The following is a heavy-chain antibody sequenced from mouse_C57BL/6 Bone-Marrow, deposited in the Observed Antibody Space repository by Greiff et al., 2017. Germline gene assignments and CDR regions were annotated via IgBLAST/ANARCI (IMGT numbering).Heavy chain of an antibody. Sequence: QVTLKESGPGILQPSQTLSLTCSFSGFSLSTFGMGVGWIRQPSGKGLEWLAHIWWDDDKYYNPALKSRLMITKDTSKNQVFLKIANVDTADTATYYCAGMWYCGSWGFAYWGQGTLVTVSA. D-gene: IGHD1-1*01. CDR1: GFSLSTFGMG. V-gene: IGHV8-8*01. J-gene: IGHJ3*01. CDR2: IWWDDDK. CDR3: AGMWYCGSWGFAY.